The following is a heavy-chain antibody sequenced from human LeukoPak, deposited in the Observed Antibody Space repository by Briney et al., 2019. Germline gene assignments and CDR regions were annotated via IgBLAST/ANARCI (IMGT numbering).Heavy chain of an antibody. V-gene: IGHV1-69*05. CDR1: GYTFTGYY. D-gene: IGHD2-2*01. Sequence: GASVKVSCKASGYTFTGYYMHWERQAPGQGLEWMGGIIPIFGTANYAQKFQGRVTITTDESTSTAYMELSSLRSEDTAVYYCARGGGDIVVVRGAFDIWGQGTMVTVSS. J-gene: IGHJ3*02. CDR2: IIPIFGTA. CDR3: ARGGGDIVVVRGAFDI.